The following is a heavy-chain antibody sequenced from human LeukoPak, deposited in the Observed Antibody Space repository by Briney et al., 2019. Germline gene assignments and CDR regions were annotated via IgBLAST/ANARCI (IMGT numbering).Heavy chain of an antibody. CDR3: VREEGTSGAFDI. V-gene: IGHV1-69*06. J-gene: IGHJ3*02. CDR2: IIPLYGTT. D-gene: IGHD3-10*01. CDR1: VGTFSYYP. Sequence: SVKVSCKSSVGTFSYYPISWVRQAPGQGLEWLGSIIPLYGTTKSAQKFLGRVTTTADKSTNTLYMELDSLTSDDTAVYYCVREEGTSGAFDIWGQGTLVTVSS.